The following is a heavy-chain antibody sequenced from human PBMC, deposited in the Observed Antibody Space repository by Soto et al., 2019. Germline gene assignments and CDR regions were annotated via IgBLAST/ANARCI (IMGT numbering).Heavy chain of an antibody. Sequence: PVGSLRLSCAASGFTFSSYSMNWVRQAPGKGLEWVSSISSSSSYIYYADSVKGRFTISRDNAKNSLYLQMNSLRAEDTAVYYCARRMLYLLDAFDIWGQGTMVSVSS. V-gene: IGHV3-21*01. J-gene: IGHJ3*02. CDR3: ARRMLYLLDAFDI. D-gene: IGHD2-8*01. CDR2: ISSSSSYI. CDR1: GFTFSSYS.